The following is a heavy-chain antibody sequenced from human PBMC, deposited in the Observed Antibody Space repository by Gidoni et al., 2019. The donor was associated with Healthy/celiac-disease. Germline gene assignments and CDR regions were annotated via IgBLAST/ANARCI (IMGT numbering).Heavy chain of an antibody. D-gene: IGHD4-17*01. V-gene: IGHV3-23*01. Sequence: EVQLLESGGGLVQPGGSLRLSCAASGFTFSSYAMSWVCQAPGQGLEWVSAISGSGGSTYYADSVKGRFTISRDNSKNTLYLQMNSLRAEDTAVYYCAALTTVTTSGYFDYWGQGTLVTVSS. CDR3: AALTTVTTSGYFDY. J-gene: IGHJ4*02. CDR1: GFTFSSYA. CDR2: ISGSGGST.